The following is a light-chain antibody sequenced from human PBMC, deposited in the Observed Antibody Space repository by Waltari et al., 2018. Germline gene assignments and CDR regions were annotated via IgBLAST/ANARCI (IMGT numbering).Light chain of an antibody. CDR3: QQYNNWPYT. CDR2: GAS. CDR1: QSVSSN. V-gene: IGKV3-15*01. Sequence: EIVMTQSPATLSVSPGERATLPCRASQSVSSNLAWYQQKPGQAPRLLIYGASPRATGIPARFSGSGSGTEFTLTISSMQSEDFAVYYCQQYNNWPYTFGQGTKLGIK. J-gene: IGKJ2*01.